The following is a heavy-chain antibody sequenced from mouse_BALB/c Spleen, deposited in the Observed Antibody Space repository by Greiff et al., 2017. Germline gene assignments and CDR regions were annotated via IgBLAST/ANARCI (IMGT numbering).Heavy chain of an antibody. CDR3: ARREVRLYWYVDV. Sequence: QVQLQQPGAELVKPGASVQLSCKASGYTFTSYWMHWVKQRPGQGLEWIGEIDPSDSYTNYNQKFKGKATLTVDKSSSTAYMQLSSLTSEDSAVYYCARREVRLYWYVDVWGAGTTVTVSS. CDR1: GYTFTSYW. J-gene: IGHJ1*01. D-gene: IGHD2-14*01. CDR2: IDPSDSYT. V-gene: IGHV1-69*02.